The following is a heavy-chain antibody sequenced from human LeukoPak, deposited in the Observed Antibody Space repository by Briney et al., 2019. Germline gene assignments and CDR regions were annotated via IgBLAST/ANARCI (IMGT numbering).Heavy chain of an antibody. J-gene: IGHJ4*02. CDR2: INHSGST. D-gene: IGHD3-22*01. CDR3: ARGRHDSSGYYYGSDY. Sequence: SETLSLTCAVYGGSFSGYYWSWIRQPPGKGLEWIGEINHSGSTNYNPSLKSRVTISVDTSKNQFSLKLSSVAAADTAVYYCARGRHDSSGYYYGSDYWGQGTLVTVSS. V-gene: IGHV4-34*01. CDR1: GGSFSGYY.